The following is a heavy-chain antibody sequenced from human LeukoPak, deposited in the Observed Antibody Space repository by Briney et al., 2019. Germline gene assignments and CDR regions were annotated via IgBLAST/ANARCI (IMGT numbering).Heavy chain of an antibody. CDR3: AREHNRSSYFDY. CDR2: IYSSGGT. D-gene: IGHD6-6*01. J-gene: IGHJ4*02. Sequence: SETLSLTCTVSGDSISNDGYYWSWVRQHPQKGLEWVGYIYSSGGTYYNPSLKSRVTISVDTFKNQFSLKLTSVTAADTAVYYCAREHNRSSYFDYWGQGTLVTVSS. V-gene: IGHV4-31*03. CDR1: GDSISNDGYY.